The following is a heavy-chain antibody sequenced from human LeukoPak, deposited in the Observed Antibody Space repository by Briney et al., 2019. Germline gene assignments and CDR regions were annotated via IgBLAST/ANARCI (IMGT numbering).Heavy chain of an antibody. CDR3: AKGYSSSWYKFGY. D-gene: IGHD6-13*01. CDR1: GFTFSSYA. V-gene: IGHV3-23*01. Sequence: PGGSLRLSCAASGFTFSSYAMSWVRQAPGKGLEWVSAMSGSGGSTYYADSVKGRFTISRDNSKNTLYLQMNSLRAEDTAVYYCAKGYSSSWYKFGYWGQGTLVTVSS. J-gene: IGHJ4*02. CDR2: MSGSGGST.